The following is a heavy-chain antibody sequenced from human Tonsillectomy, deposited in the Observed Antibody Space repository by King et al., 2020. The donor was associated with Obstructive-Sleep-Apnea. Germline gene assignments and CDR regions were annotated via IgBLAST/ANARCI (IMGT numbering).Heavy chain of an antibody. CDR2: INPNSGGT. Sequence: QLVQSGAEVKKPGASVKVSCKASGYTFTGYYMHWVRQAPGQGLEWMGWINPNSGGTNYAQEFQGRVTMTRDTSISTAYMELGRLRADDTAGYSCARVAVAGTSRSYYFDYWGQGTLVTVSS. CDR3: ARVAVAGTSRSYYFDY. V-gene: IGHV1-2*02. D-gene: IGHD6-19*01. CDR1: GYTFTGYY. J-gene: IGHJ4*02.